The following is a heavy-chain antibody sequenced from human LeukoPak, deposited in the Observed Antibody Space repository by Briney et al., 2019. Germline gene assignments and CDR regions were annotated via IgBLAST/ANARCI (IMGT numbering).Heavy chain of an antibody. CDR2: ISPAGGTT. CDR3: TKVRSGSSNWALRVFDY. D-gene: IGHD6-13*01. J-gene: IGHJ4*02. V-gene: IGHV3-23*01. Sequence: GGSLRLSCSVSGFTFSSEAMGWVRQLPGGGLEWVSTISPAGGTTYYAESMKGRFTISRDNPKSTLYLQMNSLRVEDTAIYYCTKVRSGSSNWALRVFDYWGQGALVAVSS. CDR1: GFTFSSEA.